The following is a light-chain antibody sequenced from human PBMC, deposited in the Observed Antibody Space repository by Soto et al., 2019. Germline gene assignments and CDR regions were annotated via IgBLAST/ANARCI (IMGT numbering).Light chain of an antibody. V-gene: IGKV1-39*01. CDR3: QQSYTTPRIT. Sequence: DIQMTQSPSSLCASIGDSVIIACRASQDIGTYLNWYQHKPGKAPKHLIYAASSLQTGVPSRFTGSGSGTEFTLTIDSLQPEDFATYYCQQSYTTPRITFGQGTRLEIK. J-gene: IGKJ5*01. CDR1: QDIGTY. CDR2: AAS.